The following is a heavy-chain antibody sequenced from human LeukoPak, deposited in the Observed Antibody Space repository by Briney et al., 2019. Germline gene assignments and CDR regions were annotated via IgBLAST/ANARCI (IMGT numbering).Heavy chain of an antibody. CDR2: INPNSGGT. CDR1: GYSFTLYY. D-gene: IGHD3-10*01. CDR3: ARDLEGYHYGSGNYPQ. Sequence: ASVRVSCTASGYSFTLYYIHWLRQAPGQGREWMGFINPNSGGTNYAQNFQVGVTMTRDTSISTAYMELSSLTSDDTAVYYCARDLEGYHYGSGNYPQWGQGTLITVSS. J-gene: IGHJ4*02. V-gene: IGHV1-2*02.